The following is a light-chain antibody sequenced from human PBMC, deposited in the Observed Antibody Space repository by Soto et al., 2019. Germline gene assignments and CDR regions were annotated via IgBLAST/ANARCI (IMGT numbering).Light chain of an antibody. CDR1: SSDVWSYNL. V-gene: IGLV2-23*01. CDR2: EGS. CDR3: CSYAGSSPYV. Sequence: QSALTQPASVSGSPGQSITISCTGTSSDVWSYNLVSWYQQHPGKAPKLMIYEGSKRPSGVSNRFSGSKSGNTAFLSISGLQAEDEADYYCCSYAGSSPYVFGTGTKVTV. J-gene: IGLJ1*01.